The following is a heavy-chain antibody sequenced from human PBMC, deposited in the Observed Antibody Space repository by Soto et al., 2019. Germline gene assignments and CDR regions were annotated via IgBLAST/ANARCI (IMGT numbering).Heavy chain of an antibody. D-gene: IGHD2-2*01. CDR1: GYTFTSYG. J-gene: IGHJ4*02. CDR3: ARGGVRYCSSTSCPTHFDY. CDR2: ISAYNGNT. V-gene: IGHV1-18*01. Sequence: ASVKVSCKASGYTFTSYGISWVRQAPGQGLEWMGWISAYNGNTNYAQKLQGRVTMTTDTSTSTAYMELRSLRSDDTAVYYCARGGVRYCSSTSCPTHFDYWGQGTLVTVSS.